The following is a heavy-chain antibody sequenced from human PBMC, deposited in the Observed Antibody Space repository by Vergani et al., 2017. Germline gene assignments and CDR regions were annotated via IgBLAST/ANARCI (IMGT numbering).Heavy chain of an antibody. V-gene: IGHV3-23*04. J-gene: IGHJ3*02. CDR3: AKDRSITMIVVVIEDAFDI. CDR2: ISGSGGST. D-gene: IGHD3-22*01. Sequence: VQLVESGGGVVQPGTSLRLSCVVSGFALNRHAMYWVRQAPGKGLEWVSAISGSGGSTYYADSVKGRFTISRDNSKNTLYLQMNSLRAEDTAVYYCAKDRSITMIVVVIEDAFDIWGQGTMVTVSS. CDR1: GFALNRHA.